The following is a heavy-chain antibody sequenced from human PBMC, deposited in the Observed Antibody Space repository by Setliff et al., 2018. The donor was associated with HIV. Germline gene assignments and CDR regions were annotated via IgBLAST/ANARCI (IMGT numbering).Heavy chain of an antibody. V-gene: IGHV3-73*01. CDR3: ATNVRVPGSSLDS. CDR2: IRNKFNSLAT. D-gene: IGHD6-19*01. CDR1: GFAFVGAE. J-gene: IGHJ1*01. Sequence: GGSLSLSCAASGFAFVGAEIHWVRQASGKGLEWVGRIRNKFNSLATQYGESLEGRFTISRDDSKNTAYLQMRSLKTDDTAVYFCATNVRVPGSSLDSWGPGSLVTVSS.